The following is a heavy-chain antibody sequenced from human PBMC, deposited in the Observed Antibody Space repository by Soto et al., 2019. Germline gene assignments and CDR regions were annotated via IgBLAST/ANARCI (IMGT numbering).Heavy chain of an antibody. J-gene: IGHJ4*02. CDR3: ARFDLCYDY. CDR1: VGAITNDGYY. CDR2: IHYSGVT. D-gene: IGHD2-15*01. Sequence: QVQLQESGPGLVKPSQTLSLTCNVSVGAITNDGYYWSWIRQHPGKALEWIGNIHYSGVTYYNPTLKSRAAISVDISKHQFSLKLDSVTAADTAVYYCARFDLCYDYWGQGVLVTVSS. V-gene: IGHV4-31*03.